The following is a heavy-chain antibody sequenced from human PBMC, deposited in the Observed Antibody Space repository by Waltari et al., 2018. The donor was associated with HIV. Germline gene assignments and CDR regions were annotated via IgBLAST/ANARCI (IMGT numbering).Heavy chain of an antibody. Sequence: GGSLRLSCTASGVTFRSHAMSWVRQTPGKGLQWVSTISGSGSHTYYADSAKGRFTISRDNSENTLFLQMTRLRVEDTARYFCAKDFDTSGLPYVVIDSWGQGTLVTVSS. D-gene: IGHD3-22*01. V-gene: IGHV3-23*01. CDR3: AKDFDTSGLPYVVIDS. J-gene: IGHJ4*02. CDR1: GVTFRSHA. CDR2: ISGSGSHT.